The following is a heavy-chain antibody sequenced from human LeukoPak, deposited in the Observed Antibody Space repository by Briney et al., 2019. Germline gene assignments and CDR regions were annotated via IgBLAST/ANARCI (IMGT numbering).Heavy chain of an antibody. CDR1: GFTFINAW. D-gene: IGHD2-21*01. Sequence: GGALRLSCAASGFTFINAWMSWVRQAPGKGLEWVGRIKSITTGATTDYAAPVKGRFTISRDDSKNTLYLQLNSLKSGDTAVYYCTTDLWSWGQGTLVTVSS. J-gene: IGHJ5*02. V-gene: IGHV3-15*01. CDR3: TTDLWS. CDR2: IKSITTGATT.